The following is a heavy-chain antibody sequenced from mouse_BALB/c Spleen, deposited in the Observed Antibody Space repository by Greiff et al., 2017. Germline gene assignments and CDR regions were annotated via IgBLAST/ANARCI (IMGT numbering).Heavy chain of an antibody. D-gene: IGHD2-10*02. Sequence: QVQLKQSGPELVRPGVSVKISCKGSGYTFTDYAMHWVKQSHAKSLEWIGVISTYSGNTNYNQKFKGKATMTVDKSSSTAYMQLSSPTSEDSAVYYCTREGYGNYRGFAYWGQGTLVTVSA. CDR3: TREGYGNYRGFAY. CDR2: ISTYSGNT. V-gene: IGHV1-67*01. CDR1: GYTFTDYA. J-gene: IGHJ3*01.